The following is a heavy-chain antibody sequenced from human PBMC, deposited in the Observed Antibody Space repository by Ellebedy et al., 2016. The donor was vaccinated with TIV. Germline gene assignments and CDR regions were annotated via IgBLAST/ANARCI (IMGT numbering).Heavy chain of an antibody. CDR1: GFTFSSYA. CDR2: ISYDGSNK. D-gene: IGHD3-22*01. CDR3: ARDGYDSPFDY. Sequence: GGSLRLXXAASGFTFSSYAMHWVRQAPGKGLEWVAVISYDGSNKYYADSVKGRFTISRDNSKNTLYLQMNSLRAEDTAVYYCARDGYDSPFDYWGQGTLVTVSS. V-gene: IGHV3-30*04. J-gene: IGHJ4*02.